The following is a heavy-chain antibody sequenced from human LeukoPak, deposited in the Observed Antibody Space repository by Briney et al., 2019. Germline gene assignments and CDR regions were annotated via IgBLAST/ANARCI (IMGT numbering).Heavy chain of an antibody. J-gene: IGHJ4*02. CDR1: GFSFSNDW. D-gene: IGHD2-2*01. CDR2: INQDESKK. CDR3: ARDHAYRTDY. Sequence: GGSLRLSCAASGFSFSNDWMCWVRQAPGKGLEWVANINQDESKKYYVDSVKGRFTISRDNAKNSLYLQMSSLRAEDTAVYYCARDHAYRTDYWGQGALVTVSS. V-gene: IGHV3-7*01.